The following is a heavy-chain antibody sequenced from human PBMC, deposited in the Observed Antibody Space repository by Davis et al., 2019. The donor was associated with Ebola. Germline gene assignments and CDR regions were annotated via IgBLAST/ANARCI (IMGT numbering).Heavy chain of an antibody. CDR1: GYTFTSYG. CDR2: ISAYNGNT. V-gene: IGHV1-18*01. J-gene: IGHJ6*02. D-gene: IGHD2-21*02. Sequence: ASVKVSCKASGYTFTSYGISWVRQAPGQGLEWMGWISAYNGNTNYAQKLQGRVTMTTDTSTSTAYMELRSLRSDDTAVYYCASRVTSLLYYGMDVWGQGTTVTVSS. CDR3: ASRVTSLLYYGMDV.